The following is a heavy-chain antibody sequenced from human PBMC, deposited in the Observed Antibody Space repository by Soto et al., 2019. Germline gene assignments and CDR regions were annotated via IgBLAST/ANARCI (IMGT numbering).Heavy chain of an antibody. CDR2: ISSSTSYV. V-gene: IGHV3-21*06. J-gene: IGHJ5*01. CDR1: GFPLRGNG. D-gene: IGHD2-2*01. Sequence: GGSLRLSFAASGFPLRGNGMTWRRKAPGKGLEWVASISSSTSYVYYADSVKGRFSTSRDNAKNILYLEMYALRTEDTAVYYCARDPSEGRVGNWFESWGQGTLVTVSS. CDR3: ARDPSEGRVGNWFES.